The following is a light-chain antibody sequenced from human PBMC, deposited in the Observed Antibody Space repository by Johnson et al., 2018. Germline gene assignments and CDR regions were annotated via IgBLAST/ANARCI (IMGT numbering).Light chain of an antibody. CDR3: GTWDSSLSAGNV. CDR1: SSNIGNNY. V-gene: IGLV1-51*02. CDR2: ENN. Sequence: QSVLTQPPSVSAAPEQKVTISCSGSSSNIGNNYVSWYQQLPGTAPKLLIYENNKRPSGIPDRFSGSKSGTSATLGITGLQTGDEADYYCGTWDSSLSAGNVFGTGTKVSGL. J-gene: IGLJ1*01.